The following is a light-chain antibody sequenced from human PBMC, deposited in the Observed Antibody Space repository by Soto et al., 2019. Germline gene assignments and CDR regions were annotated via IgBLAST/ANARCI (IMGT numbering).Light chain of an antibody. J-gene: IGLJ1*01. Sequence: QSVLTQPPSASGTPGQRVTISCSRSSSNIGNNAVNWYQQLPGTAPKLLIYSYNQRPSGVPDRFSGSKSGTSASLAISGLQSEDEADYYCAAWDDSLTCYVFGTGTKLTVL. CDR1: SSNIGNNA. CDR3: AAWDDSLTCYV. CDR2: SYN. V-gene: IGLV1-44*01.